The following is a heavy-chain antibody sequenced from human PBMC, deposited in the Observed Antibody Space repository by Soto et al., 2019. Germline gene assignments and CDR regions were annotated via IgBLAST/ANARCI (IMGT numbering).Heavy chain of an antibody. V-gene: IGHV4-39*01. CDR3: ARHATVTMFDY. D-gene: IGHD4-17*01. Sequence: PSETLSLTCTVSGGSISNSSYYWGWIRQPPGKGLEWIGSIYYSGSTYYNPSLKSRVTISVDTSKNQFSLKLSSVTAADTAVYYCARHATVTMFDYWGQGTLVTVSS. CDR2: IYYSGST. J-gene: IGHJ4*02. CDR1: GGSISNSSYY.